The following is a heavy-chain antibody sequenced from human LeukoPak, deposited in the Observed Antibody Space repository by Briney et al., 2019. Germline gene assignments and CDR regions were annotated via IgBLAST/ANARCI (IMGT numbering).Heavy chain of an antibody. V-gene: IGHV4-59*08. CDR2: IYGAGST. CDR3: ARTRGNGWFDP. Sequence: PSETLSLTCTVSGGSIGTDSWGWIRQPPGKGLEWIGYIYGAGSTKYDPSLSGRATISSDTSKNQFSLKLTSVTAADTALYYCARTRGNGWFDPWGHGTLVTVSS. J-gene: IGHJ5*02. CDR1: GGSIGTDS.